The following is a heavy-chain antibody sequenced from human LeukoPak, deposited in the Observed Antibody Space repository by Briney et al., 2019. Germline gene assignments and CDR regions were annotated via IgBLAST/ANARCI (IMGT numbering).Heavy chain of an antibody. CDR2: IYCSGST. Sequence: SETLSLTCTVSGGSISSGGYYWSWIRQHPGKGLEWIGYIYCSGSTYYNPSLKSRVTISVDTSKNQFSLKLSSVTAADTAVYYCAGCGYSYGPYNYWGQGTLVTVSS. J-gene: IGHJ4*02. V-gene: IGHV4-31*03. D-gene: IGHD5-18*01. CDR3: AGCGYSYGPYNY. CDR1: GGSISSGGYY.